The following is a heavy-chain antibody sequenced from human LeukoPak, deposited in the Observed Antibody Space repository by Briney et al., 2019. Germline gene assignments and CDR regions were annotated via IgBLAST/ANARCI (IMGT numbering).Heavy chain of an antibody. V-gene: IGHV4-34*01. D-gene: IGHD4-17*01. CDR1: GGSFSGYY. CDR3: ARGRGLTTVTTLAY. Sequence: SETLSLTCAVYGGSFSGYYWSWIRQPPGKGLEWIGEINHSGSTNYNPSLKSRVTISVDTSKNQFSLKLSSVTAADTAVYYCARGRGLTTVTTLAYWGQGTLVTVSS. CDR2: INHSGST. J-gene: IGHJ4*02.